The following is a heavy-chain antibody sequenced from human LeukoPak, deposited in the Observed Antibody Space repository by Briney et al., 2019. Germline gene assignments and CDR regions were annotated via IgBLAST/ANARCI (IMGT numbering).Heavy chain of an antibody. Sequence: SETLSLTCTVSGGSISSGNYYWNWIRQPAGKGLEWIGYIYYSGSTNYNPSLKSRVTISVDTSKNQFSLKLSSVTAADTAVYYCARGAMGGSWFDPWGQGTLVTVSS. CDR3: ARGAMGGSWFDP. CDR2: IYYSGST. V-gene: IGHV4-61*10. D-gene: IGHD1-26*01. J-gene: IGHJ5*02. CDR1: GGSISSGNYY.